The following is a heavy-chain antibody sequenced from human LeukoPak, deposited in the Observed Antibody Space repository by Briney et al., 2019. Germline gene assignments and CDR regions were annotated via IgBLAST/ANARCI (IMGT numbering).Heavy chain of an antibody. CDR1: EFTFSSIS. CDR2: IKQDGSAK. J-gene: IGHJ6*03. CDR3: ARDRVFWNGYLRDYYYYIDV. Sequence: PGGSLRLSCAASEFTFSSISMSWVRQVPGKGLEWVASIKQDGSAKYYVDSVKGRFTISRVNSKNSLYLQMNNLRAEDTAIYFCARDRVFWNGYLRDYYYYIDVWGEGTTVTVSS. D-gene: IGHD3-3*01. V-gene: IGHV3-7*01.